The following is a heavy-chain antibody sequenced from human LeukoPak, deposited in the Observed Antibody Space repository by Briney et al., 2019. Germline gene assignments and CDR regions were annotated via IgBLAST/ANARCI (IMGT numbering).Heavy chain of an antibody. J-gene: IGHJ4*02. D-gene: IGHD3-22*01. CDR3: VRESYVTMIIGDY. Sequence: GGSLRLSCAASGFTFSSYEMNWVRQAPGKGLEWVSFISSVGNTIYYADSVKGRFTISRDNAKNSLYLQMNSLRVEDTAVYCCVRESYVTMIIGDYWGQGTLVTVSS. CDR2: ISSVGNTI. V-gene: IGHV3-48*03. CDR1: GFTFSSYE.